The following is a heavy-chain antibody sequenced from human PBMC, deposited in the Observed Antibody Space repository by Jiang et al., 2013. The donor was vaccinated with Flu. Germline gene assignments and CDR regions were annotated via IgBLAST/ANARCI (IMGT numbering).Heavy chain of an antibody. J-gene: IGHJ2*01. CDR3: ARDSWRVSFDL. Sequence: AVISYDGSNKYYADSVKGRFTISRDNSKNTLYLQMNSLRAEDTAVYYCARDSWRVSFDLWGRGTLVTVSS. CDR2: ISYDGSNK. D-gene: IGHD3-3*01. V-gene: IGHV3-30-3*01.